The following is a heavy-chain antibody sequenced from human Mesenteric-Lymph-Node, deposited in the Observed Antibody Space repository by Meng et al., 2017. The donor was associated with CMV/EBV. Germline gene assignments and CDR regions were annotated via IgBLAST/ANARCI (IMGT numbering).Heavy chain of an antibody. CDR3: AKVTAAAAFDY. CDR2: IYGGGSST. V-gene: IGHV3-23*03. J-gene: IGHJ4*02. Sequence: WIRQPPGKGLEWLSAIYGGGSSTYYADSVKGRFTISRDNSQNTLYLQMSSLRAEDTAVYYCAKVTAAAAFDYWGQGTLVTVSS. D-gene: IGHD6-13*01.